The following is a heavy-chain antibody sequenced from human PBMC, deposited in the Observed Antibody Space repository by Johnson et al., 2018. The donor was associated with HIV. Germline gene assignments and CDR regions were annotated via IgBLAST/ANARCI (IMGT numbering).Heavy chain of an antibody. J-gene: IGHJ3*02. V-gene: IGHV3-66*01. CDR2: ISSGGSP. CDR3: ARLGLTDAFDI. CDR1: GFTVSSNY. Sequence: VQLVESGGGLVQPGGSLRLSCAASGFTVSSNYMSWVRQAPGKGLEWVSGISSGGSPYYAEAVKGRFTISRDNSKNTLYLQRNSLRDEDTAVYYCARLGLTDAFDIWGQGTMVTVSS. D-gene: IGHD2-8*01.